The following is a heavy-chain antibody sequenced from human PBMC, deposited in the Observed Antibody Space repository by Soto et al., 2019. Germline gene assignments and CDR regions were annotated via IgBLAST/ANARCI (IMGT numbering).Heavy chain of an antibody. V-gene: IGHV1-18*03. CDR3: ARDLDGSGAYYTDY. D-gene: IGHD3-10*01. J-gene: IGHJ4*01. CDR2: ISAYKANI. Sequence: ASVKVSCKASGYTFPNYGITSVRQAPGQGLEWMGWISAYKANIKYAQKFQGRVTLTTDTSTSTAYMELRSLRSDDMAIYYCARDLDGSGAYYTDYWGHGTLVTVSS. CDR1: GYTFPNYG.